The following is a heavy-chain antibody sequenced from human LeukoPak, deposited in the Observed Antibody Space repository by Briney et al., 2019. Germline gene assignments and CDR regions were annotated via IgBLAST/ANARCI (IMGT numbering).Heavy chain of an antibody. V-gene: IGHV4-61*02. Sequence: TLSLTCTVSGDSVSSSCYYWTWIRQSAGKGLEGIGRIYITGSTNYNPSLKSRVTISLDTSKNQFSLKLTAVTVADTAVYYCARGGRSSSSWFDPWGQGTLVTVSS. J-gene: IGHJ5*02. D-gene: IGHD6-6*01. CDR3: ARGGRSSSSWFDP. CDR2: IYITGST. CDR1: GDSVSSSCYY.